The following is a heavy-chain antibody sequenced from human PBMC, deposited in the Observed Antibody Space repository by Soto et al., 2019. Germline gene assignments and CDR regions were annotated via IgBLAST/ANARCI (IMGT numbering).Heavy chain of an antibody. CDR1: GYTFTSYG. V-gene: IGHV1-18*01. D-gene: IGHD3-10*01. J-gene: IGHJ5*02. Sequence: QLVQSGVEMKNPGASVKVSGKASGYTFTSYGISWVRQAPGQGLEWMGWISGFNDDTNHAQKFQGKVTVTKDTSTSTAYMELRSLKSDDTAMYYCARSGSYYPARNWFGPWGQGNLVIVSS. CDR2: ISGFNDDT. CDR3: ARSGSYYPARNWFGP.